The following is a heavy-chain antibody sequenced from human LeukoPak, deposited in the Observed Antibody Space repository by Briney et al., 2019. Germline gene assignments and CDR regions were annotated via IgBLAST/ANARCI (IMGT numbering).Heavy chain of an antibody. D-gene: IGHD3-10*01. CDR2: IYPGDSDT. J-gene: IGHJ6*03. CDR1: GYSFTNYW. CDR3: ARGQGKHYYGSGSSYMDV. V-gene: IGHV5-51*01. Sequence: GESLKISCKGSGYSFTNYWIGWVRQMPGKGLEWMGIIYPGDSDTRYSPSFQGQVTISADKSISTAYLQWSSLKASDTAMYYCARGQGKHYYGSGSSYMDVWGKGTTVTVSS.